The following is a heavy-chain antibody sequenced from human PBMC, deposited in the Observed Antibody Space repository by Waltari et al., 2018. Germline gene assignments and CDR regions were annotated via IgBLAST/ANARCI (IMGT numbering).Heavy chain of an antibody. CDR2: FDPEEGET. V-gene: IGHV1-24*01. Sequence: HVNLVQSGAEVQKPGASVKVSCKVSGNSLTELSLHWVRQAPGKGLEWMGGFDPEEGETIYARKLQGRVTVTEDTSTDTAFMELSSLRSEDTAVYYCHGTGLQPYKYGMDVWGQGTTVTVSS. CDR1: GNSLTELS. CDR3: HGTGLQPYKYGMDV. D-gene: IGHD4-4*01. J-gene: IGHJ6*02.